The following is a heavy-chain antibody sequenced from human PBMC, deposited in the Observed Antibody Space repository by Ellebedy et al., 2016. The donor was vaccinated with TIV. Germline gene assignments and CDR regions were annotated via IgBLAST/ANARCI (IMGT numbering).Heavy chain of an antibody. CDR3: ARYYYGSGNYYIDAFDI. CDR2: IYYSGST. V-gene: IGHV4-39*07. J-gene: IGHJ3*02. D-gene: IGHD3-10*01. Sequence: SETLSLXCTVSGGSISSSNYYWGWVRQPPGKGLEWIGSIYYSGSTYYNPSLKSRVTISLDTSKNQFSLKLSSVTAADTAVYFCARYYYGSGNYYIDAFDIWGQGTLVTVSS. CDR1: GGSISSSNYY.